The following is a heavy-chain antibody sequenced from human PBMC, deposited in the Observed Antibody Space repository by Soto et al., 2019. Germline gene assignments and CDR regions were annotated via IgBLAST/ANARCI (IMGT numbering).Heavy chain of an antibody. CDR3: ARRRYCGYDCYHKHYYGMDV. V-gene: IGHV1-69*08. CDR1: GDTFSSYA. CDR2: IITVLGTT. D-gene: IGHD2-21*01. Sequence: QVQLVQSGAELKKTGSSVKVSCRASGDTFSSYAVNWVRQAPGRGLEWMGRIITVLGTTAYAQNFKGRLTITAEKSTKTAYMELSSLRSEDTAVYYCARRRYCGYDCYHKHYYGMDVWGQGTTVTVAS. J-gene: IGHJ6*02.